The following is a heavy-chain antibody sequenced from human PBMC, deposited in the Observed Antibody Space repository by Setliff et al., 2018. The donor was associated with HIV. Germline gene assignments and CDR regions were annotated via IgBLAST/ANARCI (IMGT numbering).Heavy chain of an antibody. Sequence: ASVKVSCKASGYNFTNYGITWVRQAPGQGLEWMGWISGYNGNTKYAQKVQIRVTMTTDTSTSTAYMELRSLRFDDTAVYYCARGKRWLQPYYLGYWGQGTLVTVSS. CDR1: GYNFTNYG. D-gene: IGHD5-18*01. V-gene: IGHV1-18*01. CDR3: ARGKRWLQPYYLGY. CDR2: ISGYNGNT. J-gene: IGHJ4*02.